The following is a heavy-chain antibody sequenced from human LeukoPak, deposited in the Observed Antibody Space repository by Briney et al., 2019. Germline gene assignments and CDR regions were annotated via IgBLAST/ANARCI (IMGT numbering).Heavy chain of an antibody. V-gene: IGHV4-4*07. CDR2: MSTSGNS. CDR3: ARESGSMRWFDP. CDR1: GGSISSYY. Sequence: PSETPSLTCTVSGGSISSYYWSWIRQPAGKGLEWIGRMSTSGNSNYIPSLVSRVTMSVDTSKNQFSLNLSSVTAADTAVYYCARESGSMRWFDPWGQGTLVTVSS. J-gene: IGHJ5*02. D-gene: IGHD6-25*01.